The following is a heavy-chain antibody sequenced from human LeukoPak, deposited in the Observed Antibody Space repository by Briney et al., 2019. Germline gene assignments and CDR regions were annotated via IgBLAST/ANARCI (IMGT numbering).Heavy chain of an antibody. CDR1: RLTVSSNY. Sequence: GGSLRLSCAASRLTVSSNYMSWVRQAPGKGREWVSVLYSGGDTYYADSVKGRFAISRDSAKNSLYLQMNNLRPDDTAVYYCAREATVAGDFDYCGQGTLVSVSS. D-gene: IGHD4-23*01. J-gene: IGHJ4*02. CDR2: LYSGGDT. V-gene: IGHV3-66*01. CDR3: AREATVAGDFDY.